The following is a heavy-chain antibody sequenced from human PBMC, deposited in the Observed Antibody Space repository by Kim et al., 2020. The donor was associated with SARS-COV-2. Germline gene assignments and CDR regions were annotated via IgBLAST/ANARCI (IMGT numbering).Heavy chain of an antibody. J-gene: IGHJ4*02. Sequence: YAQKLQGRVTMTTDTSTSTAYMELRSLRSDDTAVYYCARVHFDWTYYFDYWGQGTLVTVSS. CDR3: ARVHFDWTYYFDY. V-gene: IGHV1-18*01. D-gene: IGHD3-9*01.